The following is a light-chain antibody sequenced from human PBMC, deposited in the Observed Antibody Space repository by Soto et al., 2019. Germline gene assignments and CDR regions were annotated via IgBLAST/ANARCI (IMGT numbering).Light chain of an antibody. CDR2: DVS. J-gene: IGLJ1*01. Sequence: LTQPASVSGSPGQSITISCTGSSSDVGGYNYVSWYQQHPGKAPKLMIYDVSNRPSGVSNRFSGSKSGNTASLTISGLQAEDEADYHCSSYTSSKMGVFGTGTKVTVL. V-gene: IGLV2-14*03. CDR3: SSYTSSKMGV. CDR1: SSDVGGYNY.